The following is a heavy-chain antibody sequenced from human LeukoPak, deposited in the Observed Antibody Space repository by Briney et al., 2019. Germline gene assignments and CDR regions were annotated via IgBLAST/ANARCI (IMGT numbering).Heavy chain of an antibody. V-gene: IGHV1-58*02. J-gene: IGHJ6*02. Sequence: GTSVKVSCTASGFTFTSSAMQWVRQARGQRLEWIGWIVVGSGNTNYAQKFQERVTITRDMSTSTAYMELSSLGSEDTAVYYCAADDGSGSTDYYYYGMDVWGQGTTVTVSS. D-gene: IGHD3-10*01. CDR3: AADDGSGSTDYYYYGMDV. CDR1: GFTFTSSA. CDR2: IVVGSGNT.